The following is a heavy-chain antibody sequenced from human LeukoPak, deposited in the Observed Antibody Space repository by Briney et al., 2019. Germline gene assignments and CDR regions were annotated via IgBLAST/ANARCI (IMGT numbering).Heavy chain of an antibody. D-gene: IGHD3-9*01. CDR2: IVGSGGST. J-gene: IGHJ4*02. Sequence: GASLRLFCAASGFTFSNYAMSWVRQAPGKGLEWVSAIVGSGGSTYYADSVKGRFTISRDNPKNTLYLQMNSLRAEDTAVYYCAKWGDYDILTGYYDSDYWGQGTLVTVSS. V-gene: IGHV3-23*01. CDR3: AKWGDYDILTGYYDSDY. CDR1: GFTFSNYA.